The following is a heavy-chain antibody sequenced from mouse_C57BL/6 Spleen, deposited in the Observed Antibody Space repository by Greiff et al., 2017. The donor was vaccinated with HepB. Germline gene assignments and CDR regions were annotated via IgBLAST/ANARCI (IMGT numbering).Heavy chain of an antibody. CDR2: IWSGGST. CDR1: GFSLTSYG. J-gene: IGHJ3*01. V-gene: IGHV2-2*01. D-gene: IGHD2-4*01. CDR3: ARNRDYDEGLAY. Sequence: QVQLQQSGPGLVQPSQSLSITCTVSGFSLTSYGVHWVRQSPGKGLEWLGVIWSGGSTDYNAAFISRLSISKDNSKSQVFFKMNSLQADDTAIYYCARNRDYDEGLAYWGQGTLVTVSA.